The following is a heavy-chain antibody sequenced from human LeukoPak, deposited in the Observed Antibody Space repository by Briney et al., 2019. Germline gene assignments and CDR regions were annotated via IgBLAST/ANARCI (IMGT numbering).Heavy chain of an antibody. V-gene: IGHV4-34*01. CDR1: GGSFSGYY. CDR3: ARGVRKLWFGLDWSDP. Sequence: SETLSLTRAVYGGSFSGYYWSWIRQPPGKGLEWIGEINHSGSTNYNPSLKSRVTISVDTSKNQFSLKLSSVTAADTAVYYCARGVRKLWFGLDWSDPWGQGTLVTVSS. J-gene: IGHJ5*02. D-gene: IGHD3-10*01. CDR2: INHSGST.